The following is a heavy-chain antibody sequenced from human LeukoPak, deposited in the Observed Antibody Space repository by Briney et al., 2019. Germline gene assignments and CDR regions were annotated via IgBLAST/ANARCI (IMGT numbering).Heavy chain of an antibody. D-gene: IGHD2-2*01. CDR1: GFTFSDYY. V-gene: IGHV3-30*03. CDR2: ISYDGSNK. J-gene: IGHJ6*02. CDR3: ARDVYLTPPGYCSSTSCYFHYYGMDV. Sequence: PGGSLRLSCAASGFTFSDYYMSWIRQAPGKGLEWGAVISYDGSNKYYADSVKGRFTISRDNSKNTLYLQMNSLRAEDTAVYYCARDVYLTPPGYCSSTSCYFHYYGMDVWGQGTTVTVSS.